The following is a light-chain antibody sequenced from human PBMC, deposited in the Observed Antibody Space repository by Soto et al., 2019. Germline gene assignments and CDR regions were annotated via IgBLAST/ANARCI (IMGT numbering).Light chain of an antibody. J-gene: IGLJ1*01. Sequence: QFALTQPASVSGSPGQSITISCIGTSSDVGAYNYVSWYQQLPGKAPKLMIYEVSNRPSGISNRFSGSKSGNTASLTISGLQTEDEADYYCNSRASGTTYVFGTGTKVTVL. CDR3: NSRASGTTYV. CDR1: SSDVGAYNY. V-gene: IGLV2-14*01. CDR2: EVS.